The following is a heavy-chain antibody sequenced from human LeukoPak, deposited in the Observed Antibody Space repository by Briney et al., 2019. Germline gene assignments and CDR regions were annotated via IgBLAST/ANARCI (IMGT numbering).Heavy chain of an antibody. V-gene: IGHV1-24*01. J-gene: IGHJ4*02. CDR1: GYTLTELS. CDR3: ASTGSGWYYFDY. D-gene: IGHD6-19*01. Sequence: GASVKVSCKVSGYTLTELSMHWVRQAPGKGLEWMGGFDPGDGETIYAQKFQGRVTMTEDTSTDTAYMELSSLRSEDTAVYYCASTGSGWYYFDYWGQGTLVTVSS. CDR2: FDPGDGET.